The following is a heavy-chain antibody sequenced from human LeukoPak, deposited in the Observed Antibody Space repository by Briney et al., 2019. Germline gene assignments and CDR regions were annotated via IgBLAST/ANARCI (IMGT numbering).Heavy chain of an antibody. CDR2: ISYDGSNK. J-gene: IGHJ6*02. V-gene: IGHV3-30*18. Sequence: GGSLRLSCAASGFTFSSYGMHWVRQAPGKGLEWVAVISYDGSNKYYADSVKGRFTISRDNSKNTLYLQMNSLRAEDTAVYYCAKVAAGFFHYYYGMDVWGQGATVTVSS. CDR1: GFTFSSYG. CDR3: AKVAAGFFHYYYGMDV. D-gene: IGHD2-15*01.